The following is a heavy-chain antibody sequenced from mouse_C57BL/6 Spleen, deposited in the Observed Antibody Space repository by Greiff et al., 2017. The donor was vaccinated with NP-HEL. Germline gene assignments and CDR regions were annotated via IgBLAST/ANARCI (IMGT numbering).Heavy chain of an antibody. CDR3: ARGAGRGGAMDY. Sequence: QVQLQQPGAELVRPGSSVKLSCKASGYTFTSYWMDWVKQRPGQGLEWIGNIYPSDSETHYNQKFKDKATLTVDKSSSTAYMQLSSLTSEDSAVYYCARGAGRGGAMDYWGQGTSVTVSS. V-gene: IGHV1-61*01. J-gene: IGHJ4*01. CDR2: IYPSDSET. CDR1: GYTFTSYW.